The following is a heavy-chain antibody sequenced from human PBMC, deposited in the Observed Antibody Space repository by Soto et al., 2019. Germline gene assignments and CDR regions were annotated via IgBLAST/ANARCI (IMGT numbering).Heavy chain of an antibody. CDR2: ISGSGGST. CDR3: ATDVFGVWFGELLAFDY. V-gene: IGHV3-23*01. J-gene: IGHJ4*02. D-gene: IGHD3-10*01. Sequence: EEQLLESGGDLVQPGGSLRLSCAASGFTFSSYAMSWVRQAPGKGLEWVSTISGSGGSTNYADSVKGRFTVSRDNSKNTLYWQMNSLRAEDTAVYYCATDVFGVWFGELLAFDYWGQGALVTVAS. CDR1: GFTFSSYA.